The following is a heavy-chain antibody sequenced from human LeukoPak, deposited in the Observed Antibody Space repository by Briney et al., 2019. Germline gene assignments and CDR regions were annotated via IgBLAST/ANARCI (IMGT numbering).Heavy chain of an antibody. CDR3: ARDRYSGYDWGSLDY. CDR2: INAGNGNT. D-gene: IGHD5-12*01. CDR1: GYTFTSYA. J-gene: IGHJ4*02. V-gene: IGHV1-3*01. Sequence: ASVKVSCKVSGYTFTSYAMHWVRQAPGQRLEWMGWINAGNGNTKYSQKFQGRVTITRDTSASTAYMELSSLRSEDTAVYYCARDRYSGYDWGSLDYWGQGTLVTVSS.